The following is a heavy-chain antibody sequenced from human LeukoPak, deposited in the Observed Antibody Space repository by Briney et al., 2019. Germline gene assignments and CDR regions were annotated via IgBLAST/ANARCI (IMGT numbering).Heavy chain of an antibody. CDR2: IRYDGTSK. Sequence: GGSLRLSCAASGFTFSSSGMRWVRQAPGRGLEWVAFIRYDGTSKYYADSVKGRFPISRDNSKNTVYLQMNSLKAEDTAVYYCAKETRGSSSDYGGQGRLVTVSA. CDR1: GFTFSSSG. D-gene: IGHD1-26*01. CDR3: AKETRGSSSDY. J-gene: IGHJ4*02. V-gene: IGHV3-30*02.